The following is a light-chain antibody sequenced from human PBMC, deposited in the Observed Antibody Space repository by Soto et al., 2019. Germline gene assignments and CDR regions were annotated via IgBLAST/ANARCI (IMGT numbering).Light chain of an antibody. J-gene: IGKJ4*01. CDR1: QGVSTW. Sequence: DIQMTQSPSSVSASVGERVTITCRACQGVSTWLAWYQQKPGKAPNLLIYTASSLQSGVPSRFSGSGSGTDFTLTISSLQPEDFATYYCQQTTAFPLTFGGGTKVEI. CDR3: QQTTAFPLT. CDR2: TAS. V-gene: IGKV1D-12*01.